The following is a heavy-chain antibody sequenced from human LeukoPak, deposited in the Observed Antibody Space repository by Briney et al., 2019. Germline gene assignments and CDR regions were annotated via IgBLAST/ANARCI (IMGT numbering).Heavy chain of an antibody. CDR3: ASYCSSTSCHGFQH. J-gene: IGHJ1*01. D-gene: IGHD2-2*01. CDR2: IYYSGST. V-gene: IGHV4-59*01. Sequence: PSETLSLTCTVSGGSISSYYWSWIRQPPGKGLGRIGYIYYSGSTNYNPSLKSRVTISVDTSKNQFSLKLSSVTAADTAVYYCASYCSSTSCHGFQHWGQGTLVTVSS. CDR1: GGSISSYY.